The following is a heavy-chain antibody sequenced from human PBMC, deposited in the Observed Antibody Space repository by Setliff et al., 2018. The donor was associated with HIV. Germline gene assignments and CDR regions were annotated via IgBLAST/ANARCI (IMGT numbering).Heavy chain of an antibody. CDR1: GFILSDYH. J-gene: IGHJ4*02. D-gene: IGHD3-22*01. CDR3: VRGNDRDRGNYWSLDY. V-gene: IGHV3-11*04. CDR2: IGVSGYTT. Sequence: KPGGSLRLSCKVSGFILSDYHMMWIRQAPGKGLEWLSYIGVSGYTTYYADSVKGRFTVSRDNAKNLLDLQMDSLRVEDTAVYYCVRGNDRDRGNYWSLDYWGQGSLVTVSS.